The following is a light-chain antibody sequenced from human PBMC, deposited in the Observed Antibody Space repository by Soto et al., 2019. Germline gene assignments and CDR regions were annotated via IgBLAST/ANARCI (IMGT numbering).Light chain of an antibody. CDR1: QSMSGW. CDR3: QQYYDFPFT. Sequence: DIQMTQSPSTLSASVGDRVTITCRASQSMSGWLAWFQQKPGKAPKLLIYKASVLESGVPSRFSGSGSGTAFTLTISSLQPDDFATYYCQQYYDFPFTFGPGTKVDI. J-gene: IGKJ3*01. V-gene: IGKV1-5*03. CDR2: KAS.